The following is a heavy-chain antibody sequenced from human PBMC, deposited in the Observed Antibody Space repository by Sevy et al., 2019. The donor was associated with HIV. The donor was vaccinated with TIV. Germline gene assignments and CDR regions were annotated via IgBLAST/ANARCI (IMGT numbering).Heavy chain of an antibody. J-gene: IGHJ1*01. V-gene: IGHV1-69*06. Sequence: ASVKVSCKSSGDSFSGYTIIWVRQAPGQGLKWMGGIIPISGPAGPTNSAQNFQDRATITADISTHTAYMELSSLRSEDTALYFCARASSCGGDCYYLQYWGQGTLVTVSS. CDR2: IIPISGPAGPT. CDR1: GDSFSGYT. CDR3: ARASSCGGDCYYLQY. D-gene: IGHD2-21*02.